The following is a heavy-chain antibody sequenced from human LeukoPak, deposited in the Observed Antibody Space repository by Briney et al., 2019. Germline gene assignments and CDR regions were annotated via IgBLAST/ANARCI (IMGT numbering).Heavy chain of an antibody. D-gene: IGHD3-16*01. Sequence: PGGSLRLSCAASGFTFSSYGMHWVRQAPGKGLEWVAVISYDGSNKYYADSVKGRFTISRDNSKNTLYLQMNSLRAEDTAVYYCAKAEGGAPDYWGQGTLVTVSS. J-gene: IGHJ4*02. CDR1: GFTFSSYG. CDR2: ISYDGSNK. CDR3: AKAEGGAPDY. V-gene: IGHV3-30*18.